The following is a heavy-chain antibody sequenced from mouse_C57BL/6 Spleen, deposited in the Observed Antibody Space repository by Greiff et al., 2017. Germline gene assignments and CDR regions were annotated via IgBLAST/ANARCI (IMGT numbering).Heavy chain of an antibody. CDR2: ILPGSGST. CDR1: GYTFTGYW. D-gene: IGHD1-1*01. V-gene: IGHV1-9*01. CDR3: GSGTTVYYFEC. Sequence: VQLQQSGAELMKPGASVKLSCKATGYTFTGYWIEWVKQRPGHGLEWIGEILPGSGSTNYNEKFKGKATFTADTSSNAAYMQLSSLATEDSAVYYCGSGTTVYYFECWGQGTTLTVTS. J-gene: IGHJ2*01.